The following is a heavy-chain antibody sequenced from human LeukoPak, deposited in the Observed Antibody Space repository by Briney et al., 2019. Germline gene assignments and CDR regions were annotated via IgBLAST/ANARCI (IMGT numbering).Heavy chain of an antibody. D-gene: IGHD3-22*01. Sequence: PSETPSLTCAVSGYSISSGYYWGWIRQPPGKGLEWIGGIYHSGSTYYNPSLKSRATISLDTSKNQFSLKLSSVTAADTAVYYCARAQSYYHSSGYYYASFFDHWGQGTLVTVSS. CDR3: ARAQSYYHSSGYYYASFFDH. CDR1: GYSISSGYY. CDR2: IYHSGST. V-gene: IGHV4-38-2*01. J-gene: IGHJ4*02.